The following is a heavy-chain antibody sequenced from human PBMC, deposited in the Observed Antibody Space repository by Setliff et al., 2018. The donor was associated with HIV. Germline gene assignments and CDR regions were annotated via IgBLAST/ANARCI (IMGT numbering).Heavy chain of an antibody. J-gene: IGHJ4*02. CDR2: IYYSGST. Sequence: SETLSLTCNVSGVSVSSVGYYWTWIRQRPGKGLEWTGYIYYSGSTKYNPSLKSRLSISIDTSKNQFSLKLNSVTAADTSVYYCASGRPGATNLDYWGQGTLVTVS. D-gene: IGHD1-26*01. CDR3: ASGRPGATNLDY. V-gene: IGHV4-31*03. CDR1: GVSVSSVGYY.